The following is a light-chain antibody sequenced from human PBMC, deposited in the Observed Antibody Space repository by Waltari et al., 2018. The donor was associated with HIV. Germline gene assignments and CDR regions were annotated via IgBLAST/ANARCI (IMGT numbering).Light chain of an antibody. Sequence: DIVMTQSPDSLALSLGERATITCKSSQSVLSSPKNKSYLTWYQQRPGLPPKVLIYWAATRGSGVPDRFSGSGSGTDFTLTISNLQAEEVALYYCHQSDRNPVTFGGGTRVAIK. CDR1: QSVLSSPKNKSY. CDR3: HQSDRNPVT. V-gene: IGKV4-1*01. J-gene: IGKJ4*01. CDR2: WAA.